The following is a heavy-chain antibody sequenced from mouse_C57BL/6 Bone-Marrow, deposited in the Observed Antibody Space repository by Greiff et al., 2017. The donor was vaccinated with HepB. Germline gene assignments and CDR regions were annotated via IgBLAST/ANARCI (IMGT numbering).Heavy chain of an antibody. D-gene: IGHD1-1*01. Sequence: QVQLQQSGAELVRPGASVKLSCKASGYTFTDYYINWVKQRPGQGLEWIARIYPGSGNTYYNEKFKGKATLTAEKSSSTAYMQLSSLTSEDSAVYFCAREDGSSYVNYWGQGTTLTVSS. CDR1: GYTFTDYY. J-gene: IGHJ2*01. V-gene: IGHV1-76*01. CDR3: AREDGSSYVNY. CDR2: IYPGSGNT.